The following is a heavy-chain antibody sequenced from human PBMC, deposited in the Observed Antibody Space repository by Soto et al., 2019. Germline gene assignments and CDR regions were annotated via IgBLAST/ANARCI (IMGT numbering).Heavy chain of an antibody. D-gene: IGHD4-4*01. J-gene: IGHJ6*02. V-gene: IGHV3-30*18. CDR1: GFTFSSYG. Sequence: QVQLVESGGGVVQPGRSLRLSCAASGFTFSSYGMHWVRQAPGKGLEWVAVISYDGSNKYYADSGKGRFTISRDNSKNTLYLQMNSLRAEDTAVYYCAKDQGVKVTPFLSQDYYGRYVCGQGTTFTVSS. CDR2: ISYDGSNK. CDR3: AKDQGVKVTPFLSQDYYGRYV.